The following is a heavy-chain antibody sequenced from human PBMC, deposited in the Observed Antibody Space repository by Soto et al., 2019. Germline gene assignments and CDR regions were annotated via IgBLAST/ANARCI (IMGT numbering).Heavy chain of an antibody. CDR2: ISSSGSTI. V-gene: IGHV3-11*01. CDR3: AREWGLSHYDAFDI. CDR1: GFTFSDYY. D-gene: IGHD3-16*01. J-gene: IGHJ3*02. Sequence: GGSLRLSCAASGFTFSDYYMSWIRQAPGKGLEWVSYISSSGSTIYYADSVKGRFTISRDNAKNSLYLQMNSLRAEDTAVYYCAREWGLSHYDAFDIWGQGTMVTVSS.